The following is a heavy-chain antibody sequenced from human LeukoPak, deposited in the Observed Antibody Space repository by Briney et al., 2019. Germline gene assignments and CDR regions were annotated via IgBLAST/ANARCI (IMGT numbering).Heavy chain of an antibody. CDR2: IYYSGST. D-gene: IGHD4-23*01. V-gene: IGHV4-61*01. CDR3: ARDGRLTTVVAPDYYYYMDV. Sequence: SETLSLTCTVSGGSISSGSYYWSWIRQPPGKGLEWIGYIYYSGSTNYNPSLKSRVTISVDTSKNQFSLKLSSVTAADTAVYYCARDGRLTTVVAPDYYYYMDVWGKGTTVTVSS. J-gene: IGHJ6*03. CDR1: GGSISSGSYY.